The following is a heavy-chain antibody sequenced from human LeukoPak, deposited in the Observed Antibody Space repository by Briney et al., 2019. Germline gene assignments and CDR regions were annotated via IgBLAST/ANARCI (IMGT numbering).Heavy chain of an antibody. CDR3: ARQTYSHDAFDI. CDR2: IYYSGSA. Sequence: SETPSLTSTVPGGSINSYYWSWIRQPPGKGLEWIGYIYYSGSANYNPSLKSRVTISVDTSKNQFSLKLSSVTAADTALYFCARQTYSHDAFDIWGQGTMVTVSS. CDR1: GGSINSYY. D-gene: IGHD2-15*01. J-gene: IGHJ3*02. V-gene: IGHV4-59*08.